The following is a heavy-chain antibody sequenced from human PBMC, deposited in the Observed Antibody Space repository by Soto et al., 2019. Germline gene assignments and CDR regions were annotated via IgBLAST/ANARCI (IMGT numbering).Heavy chain of an antibody. J-gene: IGHJ4*02. Sequence: PSETLSLTCTVSGGSISSRSYYWGWIRQPPGKGREWIGSIYYSGNAYYNPSLKSRVAVSVDTSKNQFSLKVTAVTATDTAVYYCARHKDTSSRYLLPDFWGQGTLVTVSS. V-gene: IGHV4-39*01. CDR3: ARHKDTSSRYLLPDF. CDR1: GGSISSRSYY. D-gene: IGHD6-13*01. CDR2: IYYSGNA.